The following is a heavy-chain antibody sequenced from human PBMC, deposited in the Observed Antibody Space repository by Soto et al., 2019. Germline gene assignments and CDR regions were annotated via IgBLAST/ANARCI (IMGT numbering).Heavy chain of an antibody. V-gene: IGHV3-33*01. Sequence: GGSLRLSCAASGFGFSSYAMHWVRQGPGKGLEWVAAVWYDGRRTYYADSVKGRFTISRDNSNNTVDSQMDSLRVDDTAVYYCARSAGSFSDWGQGIQVTVSS. D-gene: IGHD3-10*01. CDR3: ARSAGSFSD. CDR2: VWYDGRRT. CDR1: GFGFSSYA. J-gene: IGHJ4*02.